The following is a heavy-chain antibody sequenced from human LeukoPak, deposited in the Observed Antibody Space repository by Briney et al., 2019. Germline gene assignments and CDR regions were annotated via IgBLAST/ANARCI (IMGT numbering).Heavy chain of an antibody. CDR2: INHSGST. V-gene: IGHV4-34*01. J-gene: IGHJ4*02. Sequence: PSETLSLTCAVYGGSFSGYYWSWIRQPPGKGLEWIGEINHSGSTNYNPSLKSRVTISVDTSKNQFSLKLSSVTAADTAVYYCARRGGYNHRLAYWGQGTLVTVSS. CDR1: GGSFSGYY. CDR3: ARRGGYNHRLAY. D-gene: IGHD5-24*01.